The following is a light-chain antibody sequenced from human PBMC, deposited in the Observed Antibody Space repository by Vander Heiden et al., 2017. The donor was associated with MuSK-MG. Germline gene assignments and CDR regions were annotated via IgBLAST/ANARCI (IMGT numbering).Light chain of an antibody. J-gene: IGLJ3*02. CDR1: SGSVSTSYY. CDR2: STN. Sequence: QTVVPHEPSFSVSPGGTVTLTCGLSSGSVSTSYYPSWYQQTPGQTPRTLIYSTNTRSSGVPDRFSGSILGNKAALTITGAQADDESDYYCVLYMGSGIWVFGGGTKLTVL. CDR3: VLYMGSGIWV. V-gene: IGLV8-61*01.